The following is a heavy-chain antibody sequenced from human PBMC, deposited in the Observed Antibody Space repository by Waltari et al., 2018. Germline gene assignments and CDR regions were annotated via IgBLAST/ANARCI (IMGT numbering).Heavy chain of an antibody. V-gene: IGHV3-7*01. J-gene: IGHJ4*02. D-gene: IGHD1-7*01. CDR1: GSTSRGSR. Sequence: GQLVESGRGLVQPGGSLRVSCAAPGSTSRGSRRTWVRQAPGKGLEWVANIKQDGSEKYYVDSVKGRFTISRDNAKNSLYLQMNSLRAEDTAVYYCARDWGITGTSDYWGQGTLVTVSS. CDR3: ARDWGITGTSDY. CDR2: IKQDGSEK.